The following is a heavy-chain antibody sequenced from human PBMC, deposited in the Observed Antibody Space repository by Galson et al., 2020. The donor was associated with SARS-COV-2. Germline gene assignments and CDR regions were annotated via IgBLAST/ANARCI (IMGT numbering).Heavy chain of an antibody. V-gene: IGHV4-39*07. D-gene: IGHD4-4*01. CDR2: IYYRGTT. CDR1: GDSISSSRYY. J-gene: IGHJ5*02. CDR3: ARAGSRVTTSGDFDP. Sequence: SETLSLTCTVSGDSISSSRYYWGWIRQPPGKGLEWIGSIYYRGTTYYNTSLKSRVTISIATSKNQFSLKLTSVTAADRAVYYCARAGSRVTTSGDFDPWGQGTLVTVSS.